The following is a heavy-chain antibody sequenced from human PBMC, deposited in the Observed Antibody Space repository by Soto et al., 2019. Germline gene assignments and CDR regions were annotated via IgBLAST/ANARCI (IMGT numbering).Heavy chain of an antibody. V-gene: IGHV3-74*01. CDR1: GFTFSTYW. D-gene: IGHD1-26*01. J-gene: IGHJ4*02. CDR3: ARDLRGSPHY. CDR2: INPDGSTT. Sequence: EGQVVESGGGLVQPGGSLRLSCAASGFTFSTYWMNWVRQAPGKGLVWVSLINPDGSTTTYADSVKGRFTSSRDNAKNTVYLQMNSLRADDTAVYYCARDLRGSPHYWGQGTLVTVSS.